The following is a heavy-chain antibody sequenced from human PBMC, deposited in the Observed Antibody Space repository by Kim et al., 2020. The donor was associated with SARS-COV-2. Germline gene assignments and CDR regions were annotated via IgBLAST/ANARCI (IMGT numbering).Heavy chain of an antibody. J-gene: IGHJ4*02. CDR3: ARDRGQDSGYGAFDY. V-gene: IGHV4-59*01. CDR1: GGSISSYY. D-gene: IGHD5-12*01. CDR2: IYYSGST. Sequence: SETLSLTCTVSGGSISSYYWSWIRQPPGKGLEWIGYIYYSGSTNYNPSLKSRVTISVDTSKNQFSLKLSSVTAADTAVYYCARDRGQDSGYGAFDYWGQG.